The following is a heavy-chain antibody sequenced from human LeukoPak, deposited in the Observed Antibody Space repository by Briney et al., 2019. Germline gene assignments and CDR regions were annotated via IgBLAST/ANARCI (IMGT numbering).Heavy chain of an antibody. CDR2: ISSSGSTI. CDR1: GFTFSSYE. Sequence: GSLRLSCAASGFTFSSYEMNWVRQAPGKGLEWVSYISSSGSTIYYADSVKGRFTISRDNAKNSLYLQMNSLRAEDTAVYYCARSSTSCDYWGQGTLVTVSP. V-gene: IGHV3-48*03. D-gene: IGHD2-2*01. CDR3: ARSSTSCDY. J-gene: IGHJ4*02.